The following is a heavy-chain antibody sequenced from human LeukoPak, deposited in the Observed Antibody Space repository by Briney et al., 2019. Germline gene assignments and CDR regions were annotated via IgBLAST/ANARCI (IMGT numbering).Heavy chain of an antibody. D-gene: IGHD1-1*01. V-gene: IGHV1-8*01. CDR1: GYTFTNYD. J-gene: IGHJ5*02. CDR2: MNPNSGNT. CDR3: ARVRSSNNWEAWFVP. Sequence: ASVKVSCKASGYTFTNYDINWVRQATGQGLEWMGWMNPNSGNTGYAQKFQGRVTMTGNTSISTAYMELSSLRSEDTAVYHCARVRSSNNWEAWFVPWGQGTLVTVSS.